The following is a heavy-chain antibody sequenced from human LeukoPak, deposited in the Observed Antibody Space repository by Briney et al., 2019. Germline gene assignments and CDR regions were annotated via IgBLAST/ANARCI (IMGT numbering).Heavy chain of an antibody. Sequence: SETLSLTCTVSGGSISSYYWSWIRQPPGKGLEWTGYIYYSGSTNYNPSLKSRVTISVDTSKNQFSLKLSSVTAADTAAYYCARGGSPGDLLGYWGQGTLVTVSS. CDR3: ARGGSPGDLLGY. CDR1: GGSISSYY. V-gene: IGHV4-59*01. CDR2: IYYSGST. D-gene: IGHD1-26*01. J-gene: IGHJ4*02.